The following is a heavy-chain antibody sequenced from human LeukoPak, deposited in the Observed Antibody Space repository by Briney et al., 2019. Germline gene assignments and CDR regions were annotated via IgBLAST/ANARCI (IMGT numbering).Heavy chain of an antibody. V-gene: IGHV1-3*01. D-gene: IGHD2-2*01. CDR3: ARGYCSSTSCYMDV. J-gene: IGHJ6*02. Sequence: GASVKVSCKASGHTSTTYAIHWVRQAPGQGLEWMGWINAGNGNIKYSQKFQGRVTITGDTSASTAYMELSSLRSEDTAVYYCARGYCSSTSCYMDVWGQGTTVTVS. CDR2: INAGNGNI. CDR1: GHTSTTYA.